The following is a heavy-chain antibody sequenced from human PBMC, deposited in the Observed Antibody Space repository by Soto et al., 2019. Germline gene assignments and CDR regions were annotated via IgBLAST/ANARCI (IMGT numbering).Heavy chain of an antibody. CDR1: GYTFTGYY. CDR2: ISAYNGNT. D-gene: IGHD6-19*01. J-gene: IGHJ6*02. Sequence: GASVKVSCKASGYTFTGYYMHWVRQAPGQGLEWMGWISAYNGNTNYAQKLQGRVTMTTDTSTSTAYMELRSLRSDDTAVYYCARGAVAWGYYYYYGMDVWGQGTTVTVS. V-gene: IGHV1-18*04. CDR3: ARGAVAWGYYYYYGMDV.